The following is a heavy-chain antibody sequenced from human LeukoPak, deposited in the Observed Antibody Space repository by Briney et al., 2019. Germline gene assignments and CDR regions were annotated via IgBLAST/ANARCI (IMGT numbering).Heavy chain of an antibody. J-gene: IGHJ4*02. V-gene: IGHV4-38-2*02. CDR1: GYSISSGYY. CDR2: IYHSGST. D-gene: IGHD3-9*01. CDR3: ASAHYDILTGYPTALIDY. Sequence: SETLSLTCTVSGYSISSGYYWGWIRQPPGKGLEWIGSIYHSGSTYYNPSLKSRVTISVDTSKNQFSLKLSSVTAADTAVYYCASAHYDILTGYPTALIDYWGQGTLVTVSS.